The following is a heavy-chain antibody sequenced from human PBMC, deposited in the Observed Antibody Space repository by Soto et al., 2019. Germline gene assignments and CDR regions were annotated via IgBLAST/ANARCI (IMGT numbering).Heavy chain of an antibody. CDR2: ISSRSDSI. CDR1: GFIFTSYS. D-gene: IGHD6-19*01. V-gene: IGHV3-21*04. J-gene: IGHJ1*01. Sequence: GGSLSLSFAAPGFIFTSYSMVWVLQAPLKVLDWVASISSRSDSIYYADSFKVRFTISRDNAQNSLYLQMNSLTSEDTAVYYRARDRSADRFVQYYQHWAPSTLVTASS. CDR3: ARDRSADRFVQYYQH.